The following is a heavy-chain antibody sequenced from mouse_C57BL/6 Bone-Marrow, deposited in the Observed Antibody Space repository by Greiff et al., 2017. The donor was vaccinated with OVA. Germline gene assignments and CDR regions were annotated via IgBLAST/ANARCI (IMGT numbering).Heavy chain of an antibody. J-gene: IGHJ2*01. Sequence: QVQLQQSGAELARPGASVKLSCKASGYTFTSYGISWVKQRTGQGLEWIGEIYPRSGNTYYNEKFKGKATLTADKSSSTAYMELRSLTSEDSAVYVFAREGYYGTGGYWGQGTTLTVSS. CDR3: AREGYYGTGGY. CDR2: IYPRSGNT. D-gene: IGHD2-1*01. CDR1: GYTFTSYG. V-gene: IGHV1-81*01.